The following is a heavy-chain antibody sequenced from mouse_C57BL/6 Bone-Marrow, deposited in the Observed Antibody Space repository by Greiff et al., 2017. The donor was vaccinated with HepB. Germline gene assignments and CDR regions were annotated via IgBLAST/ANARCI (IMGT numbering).Heavy chain of an antibody. Sequence: QVQLQQPGAELVKPGASVKLSCKASGYTFTSYWMHWVKQRPGQGLEWIGMIHPNSGSTNYNEKFKSKATLTVDKSSSTAYMQLSSLTSEDSAVYVCARGATVVADYLYFDVWGTGTTVTVSS. CDR1: GYTFTSYW. CDR2: IHPNSGST. J-gene: IGHJ1*03. V-gene: IGHV1-64*01. D-gene: IGHD1-1*01. CDR3: ARGATVVADYLYFDV.